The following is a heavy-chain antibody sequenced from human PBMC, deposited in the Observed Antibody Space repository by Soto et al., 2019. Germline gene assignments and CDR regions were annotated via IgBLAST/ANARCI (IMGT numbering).Heavy chain of an antibody. J-gene: IGHJ4*02. V-gene: IGHV3-23*01. CDR2: ISGSGGSGRG. D-gene: IGHD3-22*01. CDR3: ATPRRGGYYYAGFDY. Sequence: VGSLRLSCAASGFSFRKYAMNWVRQAPGNGLEWVSGISGSGGSGRGFYADPVKGRFTIARDNSDNTPYLQMNSLRAEDTAVYYCATPRRGGYYYAGFDYWGQGTLVTVSS. CDR1: GFSFRKYA.